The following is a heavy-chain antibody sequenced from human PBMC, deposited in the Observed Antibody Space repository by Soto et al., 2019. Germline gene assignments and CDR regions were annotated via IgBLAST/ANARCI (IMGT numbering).Heavy chain of an antibody. Sequence: GASVKVSCKASGYTFTSYDINWVRQATGQGLEWMGWMNPNSGNTGYAQKFQGRVTMTRNTSISTAYMVLSSLRSEDTAVYYCARVNSLGRSPPGYWGQGTLVTVSS. V-gene: IGHV1-8*01. CDR1: GYTFTSYD. D-gene: IGHD1-20*01. J-gene: IGHJ4*02. CDR2: MNPNSGNT. CDR3: ARVNSLGRSPPGY.